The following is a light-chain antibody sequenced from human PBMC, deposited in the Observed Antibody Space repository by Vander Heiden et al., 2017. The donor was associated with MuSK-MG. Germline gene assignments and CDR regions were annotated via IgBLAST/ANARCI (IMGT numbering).Light chain of an antibody. J-gene: IGKJ1*01. Sequence: DIQMTQPPSSLSASVGDRVTITCRASESISSYLNWYQQKPGKAPKLLIYAASSLQSGVPSRFSGSGSGTDFTLTVSRLQPEDFATYYCQQSDSTPRTFGQGTKVEIK. V-gene: IGKV1-39*01. CDR3: QQSDSTPRT. CDR2: AAS. CDR1: ESISSY.